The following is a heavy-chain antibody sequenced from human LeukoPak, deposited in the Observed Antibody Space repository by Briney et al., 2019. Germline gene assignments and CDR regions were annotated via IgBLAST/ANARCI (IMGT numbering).Heavy chain of an antibody. CDR2: IYYSGST. CDR3: ARDRHYDYVWGSTPSDAFDI. J-gene: IGHJ3*02. V-gene: IGHV4-31*03. CDR1: GGSISSGGYY. Sequence: PSQTLSLTCTVSGGSISSGGYYWRWIRQHPGKGLEWIGYIYYSGSTYYNPSLKSRVTISVDTSKNQFSLKLSSVTAADTAVYYCARDRHYDYVWGSTPSDAFDIWGQGTMVTVSS. D-gene: IGHD3-16*01.